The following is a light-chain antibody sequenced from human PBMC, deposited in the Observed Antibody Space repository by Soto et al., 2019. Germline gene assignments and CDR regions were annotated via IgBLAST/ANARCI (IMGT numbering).Light chain of an antibody. CDR3: QQYTNTNNPWM. V-gene: IGKV1-5*01. CDR1: QTISTW. J-gene: IGKJ1*01. Sequence: DIQVTQAPAAXSXXLXXXXXXXXRXXQTISTWMAWYQQKPGKAPKLLVYDASTLQSGVASRFSGSGSGTEFTLIISGLQPDDSATYYCQQYTNTNNPWMFGQGTKVDI. CDR2: DAS.